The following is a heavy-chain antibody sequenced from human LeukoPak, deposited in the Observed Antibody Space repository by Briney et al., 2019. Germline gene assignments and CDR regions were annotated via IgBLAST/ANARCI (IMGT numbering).Heavy chain of an antibody. Sequence: GGSLRLSCAASGFSFTSYWMSWVRQAPGQGLEWVANINRDGSEKYYADSVKGRFTISRDNGKNSLYLQMNSLRAEDTAVYFCARDGSNPYFDYWGQGSLFTVSS. D-gene: IGHD6-13*01. V-gene: IGHV3-7*01. CDR3: ARDGSNPYFDY. CDR2: INRDGSEK. CDR1: GFSFTSYW. J-gene: IGHJ4*02.